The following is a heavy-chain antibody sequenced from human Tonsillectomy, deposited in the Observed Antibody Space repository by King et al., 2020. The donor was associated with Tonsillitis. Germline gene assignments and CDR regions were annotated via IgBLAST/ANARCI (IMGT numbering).Heavy chain of an antibody. J-gene: IGHJ3*02. V-gene: IGHV3-7*01. CDR2: IKQDGSEK. CDR1: GFTFSSYL. Sequence: QLVQSGGGLVQPGGSLRLSCAASGFTFSSYLMSWVRQAPGKGLEWVANIKQDGSEKYYVDSVKGRFTISRDNAKNSLYLQMNSLRAEDTAVYYCARRATNWGNAFDIWGQGTMVTVSS. D-gene: IGHD7-27*01. CDR3: ARRATNWGNAFDI.